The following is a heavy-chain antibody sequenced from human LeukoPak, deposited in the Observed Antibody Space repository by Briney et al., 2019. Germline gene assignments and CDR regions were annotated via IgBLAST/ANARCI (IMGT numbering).Heavy chain of an antibody. J-gene: IGHJ5*02. D-gene: IGHD3-10*01. CDR1: GDSMSGYY. CDR2: IYSSGTT. V-gene: IGHV4-4*07. CDR3: KRTFGTHNWFDP. Sequence: PSETLSLTCTVSGDSMSGYYWNWIRQPAGKGLEWIGRIYSSGTTYYNPSLKSQVTMSVDTSKHQFSLRLSSVTAADTAVYYCKRTFGTHNWFDPWGQGTLVTVSS.